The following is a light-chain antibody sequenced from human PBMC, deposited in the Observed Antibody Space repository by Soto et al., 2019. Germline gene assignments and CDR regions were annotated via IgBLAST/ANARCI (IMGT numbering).Light chain of an antibody. CDR3: QQYSTLPHT. Sequence: ENVLTQSPGTLSLSPGERATLSCRTSQSVTNSFFAWYQQKPGQAPRLLIYGISNRATGIPDRFSGSGSGTDFTLTISRLGPEDFVVYYCQQYSTLPHTFGQGTSWRSN. J-gene: IGKJ2*01. V-gene: IGKV3-20*01. CDR1: QSVTNSF. CDR2: GIS.